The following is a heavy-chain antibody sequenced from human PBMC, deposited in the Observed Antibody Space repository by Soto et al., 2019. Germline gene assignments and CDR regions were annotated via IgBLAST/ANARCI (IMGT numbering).Heavy chain of an antibody. CDR2: ISGYNGNT. Sequence: QVHLLQSGGEVKKPGASVKVSCKASGYTLTTYGISWVRQAPGQGLEWMGWISGYNGNTDYAQNFQGRVTLTTDTSTRTAYMELKSLRSDDTAVYYCASHNSGTYSGYFDYWGKGTLVTVSS. J-gene: IGHJ4*02. CDR1: GYTLTTYG. V-gene: IGHV1-18*01. D-gene: IGHD1-26*01. CDR3: ASHNSGTYSGYFDY.